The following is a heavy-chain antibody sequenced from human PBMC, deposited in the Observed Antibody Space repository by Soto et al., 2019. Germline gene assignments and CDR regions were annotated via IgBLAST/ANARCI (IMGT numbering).Heavy chain of an antibody. Sequence: EVPLVESGGGLVQPGGSLRLSCAASGFTFSDHYMDWVRQAPGKGLEWVGRTRNKANSYTTEYAASVIGRFTISRDDSKNSLYLQMNSLKTEDTAVYYCARVSLGYCSGCSCYSGGPLDYWGQGTLVTVSS. CDR1: GFTFSDHY. V-gene: IGHV3-72*01. CDR3: ARVSLGYCSGCSCYSGGPLDY. CDR2: TRNKANSYTT. D-gene: IGHD2-15*01. J-gene: IGHJ4*02.